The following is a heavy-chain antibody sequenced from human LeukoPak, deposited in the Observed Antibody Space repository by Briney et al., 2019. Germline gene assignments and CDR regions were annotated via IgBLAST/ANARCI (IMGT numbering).Heavy chain of an antibody. V-gene: IGHV4-39*01. J-gene: IGHJ4*02. CDR1: GGSISSSSYY. Sequence: SETLSLTCTVSGGSISSSSYYWGWIRQPPGKGLEWIGSIYYSGSTYYNPSLKSRVTISVDTSKNQFSLKLSSVTAADTAVYYCARRGLGFAVVVPAAQAFDYWGQGTLVTVSS. CDR3: ARRGLGFAVVVPAAQAFDY. D-gene: IGHD2-2*01. CDR2: IYYSGST.